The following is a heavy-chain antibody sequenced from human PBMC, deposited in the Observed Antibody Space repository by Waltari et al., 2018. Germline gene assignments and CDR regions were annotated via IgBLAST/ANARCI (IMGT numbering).Heavy chain of an antibody. CDR1: GGSISSYY. CDR3: ARDATHSGSGYTGFDY. D-gene: IGHD1-26*01. J-gene: IGHJ4*02. CDR2: IYYSGST. Sequence: QVQLQESGPGLVKPSETLSLTCTVSGGSISSYYWSWIRQPPGKGLEWIGYIYYSGSTNYNPPPKSRVTISVDTSKNQFSLKRSSVTAADTAVYYCARDATHSGSGYTGFDYWGQGTLVTVSS. V-gene: IGHV4-59*01.